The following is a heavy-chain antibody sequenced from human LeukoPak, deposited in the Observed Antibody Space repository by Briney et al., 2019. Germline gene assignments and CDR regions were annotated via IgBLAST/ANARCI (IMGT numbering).Heavy chain of an antibody. CDR2: ISYDGSNK. J-gene: IGHJ4*02. D-gene: IGHD3-9*01. Sequence: GGSLRLSCAASGFTFSSYAMHWVRQAPGKGLEWVAVISYDGSNKYYADSVKGRFTISRDNSKNTLYLQMNSLRAEDTAVYYCAREENYDILTGYHTSYFDYWGQGTLVTVSS. V-gene: IGHV3-30*04. CDR1: GFTFSSYA. CDR3: AREENYDILTGYHTSYFDY.